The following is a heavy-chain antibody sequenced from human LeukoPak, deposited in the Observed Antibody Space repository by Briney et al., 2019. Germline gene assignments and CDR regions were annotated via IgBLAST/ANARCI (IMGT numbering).Heavy chain of an antibody. CDR1: GFTFSSYA. CDR2: ISGSGGST. J-gene: IGHJ6*02. Sequence: GGSLRLSCAASGFTFSSYAMSWVRQAPGEGLEWVSAISGSGGSTYYADSVKGRFTISRDNSKNTLYLQMNSLRAEDTAVYYCAKDPSPFYDFWTYYGMDVWGQGATVTVSS. CDR3: AKDPSPFYDFWTYYGMDV. D-gene: IGHD3-3*01. V-gene: IGHV3-23*01.